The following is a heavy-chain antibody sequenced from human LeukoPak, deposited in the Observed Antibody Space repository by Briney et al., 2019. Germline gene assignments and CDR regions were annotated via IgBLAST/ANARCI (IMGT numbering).Heavy chain of an antibody. J-gene: IGHJ4*02. CDR2: IYYSGST. CDR1: GGSFSGYY. D-gene: IGHD3-16*01. Sequence: PSETLSLTCAVYGGSFSGYYWSWIRQPPGKGLEWIGYIYYSGSTYYNPSLKSRVTISVDTSKNQFSLKLSSVTAADTAVYYCARRGGASLTVDYWGQGTLVTVSS. CDR3: ARRGGASLTVDY. V-gene: IGHV4-34*09.